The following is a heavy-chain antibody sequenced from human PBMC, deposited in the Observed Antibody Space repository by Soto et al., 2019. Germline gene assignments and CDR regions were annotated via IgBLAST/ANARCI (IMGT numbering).Heavy chain of an antibody. CDR3: ATIISVAGNPFDI. D-gene: IGHD6-19*01. V-gene: IGHV1-69*02. CDR1: GGTFSRYT. Sequence: QVQLVQSGAEVKKPGSSMKVSCKASGGTFSRYTISWMRQAPGQGFEWMGRIIPILGRANYTQKFQGRITISADKSTSTAYMELSSLRSEDTAVYYCATIISVAGNPFDIWGQGTMVTVSS. J-gene: IGHJ3*02. CDR2: IIPILGRA.